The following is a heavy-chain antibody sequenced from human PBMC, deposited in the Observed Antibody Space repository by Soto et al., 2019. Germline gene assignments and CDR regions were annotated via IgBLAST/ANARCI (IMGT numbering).Heavy chain of an antibody. CDR2: ISGLAGET. J-gene: IGHJ4*02. CDR1: GFTFHYYA. Sequence: EVQLLDSGGGLVQPGGSLRLSCAASGFTFHYYAMTWVRQAPGKGLEWVSAISGLAGETYYADSVKGRFAISRDNSKKTLYLQMNSMRVDDTSIYYCVRDPAFGAVDYWGQGTLVTVSS. D-gene: IGHD3-10*01. V-gene: IGHV3-23*01. CDR3: VRDPAFGAVDY.